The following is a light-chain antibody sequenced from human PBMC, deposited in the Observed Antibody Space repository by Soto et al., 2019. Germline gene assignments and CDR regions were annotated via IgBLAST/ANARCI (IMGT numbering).Light chain of an antibody. CDR1: QSSSSSY. V-gene: IGKV3-20*01. CDR2: GAS. Sequence: EIVLTQSPGTLSLSPGERATLSCRASQSSSSSYLAWYQQKPGQAPRLLIYGASSRATGIPDRFSGSGSGTDFPLTISRPEPEDFAVYYCQQYGSSPGTFGQGTKVEIK. J-gene: IGKJ1*01. CDR3: QQYGSSPGT.